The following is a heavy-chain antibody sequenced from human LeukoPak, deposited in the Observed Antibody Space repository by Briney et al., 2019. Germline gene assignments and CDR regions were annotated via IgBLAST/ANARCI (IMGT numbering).Heavy chain of an antibody. D-gene: IGHD3-10*01. CDR1: GGSISSYY. Sequence: PSETLSLTCTISGGSISSYYWSWIRQPPGKGLEWIGYIYYNGSTNYNPSLKSRVTISVDTSKNQFSLKLSSVTAADTAVYYCARAAPGWFGELSWFDPWGQGTLVTVSS. CDR3: ARAAPGWFGELSWFDP. V-gene: IGHV4-59*01. CDR2: IYYNGST. J-gene: IGHJ5*02.